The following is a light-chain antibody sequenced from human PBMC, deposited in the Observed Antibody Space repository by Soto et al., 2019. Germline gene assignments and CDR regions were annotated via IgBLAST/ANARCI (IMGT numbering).Light chain of an antibody. J-gene: IGLJ1*01. CDR2: EGS. CDR1: SSDVGSYNI. V-gene: IGLV2-23*01. Sequence: QSVLTQPASVSGSTGQSITISSTETSSDVGSYNIVSWYQQHPGKVPQLMIYEGSKRPSGVANRVSGSKSGNTASLKISGLQAEDEADYYCCLYARGSTYVFGAGSKVSV. CDR3: CLYARGSTYV.